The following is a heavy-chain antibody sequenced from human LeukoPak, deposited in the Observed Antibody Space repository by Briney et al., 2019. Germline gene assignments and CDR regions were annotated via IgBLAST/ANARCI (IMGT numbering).Heavy chain of an antibody. CDR1: GFTFDDYA. D-gene: IGHD6-13*01. V-gene: IGHV3-9*01. J-gene: IGHJ5*02. Sequence: GGSLRLSCAVSGFTFDDYAMHWVRQVPGKGLEWVSGINWNSDSIGYADSVKGRFTISRDNAKNSLYLQMNSLRAEDTAVYYCARLILRGSSWQHNWFDPWGQGTLVTVSS. CDR2: INWNSDSI. CDR3: ARLILRGSSWQHNWFDP.